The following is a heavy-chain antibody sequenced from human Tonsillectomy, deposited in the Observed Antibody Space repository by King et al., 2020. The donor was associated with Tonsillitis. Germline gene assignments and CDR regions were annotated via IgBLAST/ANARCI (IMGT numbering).Heavy chain of an antibody. J-gene: IGHJ6*02. V-gene: IGHV3-23*04. CDR3: AKCPYDFWSGGLYYAMDV. CDR1: GFTFSTYA. Sequence: VQLVESGGGLVQPGGSLRLSGAASGFTFSTYAMTWVRQAPGQGLEWVSVMSGVGAGRYHADSVKCRFTISRDKSKNTLYLQMNSLRAEDTAVYYCAKCPYDFWSGGLYYAMDVWGQGTTVTVSS. CDR2: MSGVGAGR. D-gene: IGHD3-3*01.